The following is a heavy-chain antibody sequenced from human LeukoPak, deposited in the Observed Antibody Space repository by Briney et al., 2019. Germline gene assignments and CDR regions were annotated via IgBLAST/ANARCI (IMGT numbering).Heavy chain of an antibody. CDR2: IYYSGST. Sequence: SQTLSLTCTVSGGSISSGDYYWSWIRQPPGKGLEWIGYIYYSGSTHYNPSLKSRVTISVDTSKNQFSLKLSSVTAADTAVYYCARDCGPSDYNPYYFDYWGQGTLVTVSS. J-gene: IGHJ4*02. CDR1: GGSISSGDYY. D-gene: IGHD2-21*01. CDR3: ARDCGPSDYNPYYFDY. V-gene: IGHV4-30-4*08.